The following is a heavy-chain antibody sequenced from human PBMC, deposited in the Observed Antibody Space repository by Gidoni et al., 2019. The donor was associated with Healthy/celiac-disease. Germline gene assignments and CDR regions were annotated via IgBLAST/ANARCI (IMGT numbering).Heavy chain of an antibody. Sequence: EVQLVESGGGLVQPGGSLRLSCAASGFTFSSYWMRWVRQAPGQGLEWVANIKQDGSEKYYVDSVKGRFTISRDNAKNSLYLQMNSLRAEDTAVYYCARDRSGGYDFWSGYYFGYYGMDVWGQGTTVTVSS. CDR3: ARDRSGGYDFWSGYYFGYYGMDV. J-gene: IGHJ6*02. V-gene: IGHV3-7*01. CDR2: IKQDGSEK. D-gene: IGHD3-3*01. CDR1: GFTFSSYW.